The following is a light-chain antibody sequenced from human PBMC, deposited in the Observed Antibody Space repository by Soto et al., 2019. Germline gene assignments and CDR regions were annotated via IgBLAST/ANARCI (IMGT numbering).Light chain of an antibody. V-gene: IGKV1-9*01. CDR2: EAS. J-gene: IGKJ5*01. CDR1: HDISTF. CDR3: QQYENLPT. Sequence: DIQLTQSPSLLSASIGDRVTITCRASHDISTFLAWYQQKPGKAPKLLIYEASTLQSGVPSRFSGSGSGTEFTLTISGLLPEDFAAYHCQQYENLPTFGQGTRLEIK.